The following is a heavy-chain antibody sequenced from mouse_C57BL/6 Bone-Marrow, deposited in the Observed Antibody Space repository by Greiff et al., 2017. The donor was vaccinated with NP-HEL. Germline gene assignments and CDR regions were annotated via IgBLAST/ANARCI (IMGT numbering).Heavy chain of an antibody. Sequence: QVQLQQSGAELVKPGASVKMSCKASGYTFTTYPIEWVKQNHGQSLEWIGNFHPYNDDTEYNEKFKNKATLTVEKSSSTVYLELSRLTSYDSSVYYCARGGNYWYYFDYWGQGTTLTVSS. J-gene: IGHJ2*01. CDR3: ARGGNYWYYFDY. V-gene: IGHV1-47*01. CDR1: GYTFTTYP. CDR2: FHPYNDDT. D-gene: IGHD2-1*01.